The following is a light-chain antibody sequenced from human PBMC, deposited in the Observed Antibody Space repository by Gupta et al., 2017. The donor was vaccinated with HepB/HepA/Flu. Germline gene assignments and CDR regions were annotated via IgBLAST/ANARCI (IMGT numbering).Light chain of an antibody. CDR2: GAS. Sequence: EIVMTQSPTTLSVSPGERATLSCRASQSVSSNLVWYQQKPGQAPRLLIYGASTRATGVPTRFSGSGSGTEFTLTISSLQSEDFAVYYCQQYNNWPPVLTFGGGTKVEIK. CDR3: QQYNNWPPVLT. CDR1: QSVSSN. V-gene: IGKV3-15*01. J-gene: IGKJ4*01.